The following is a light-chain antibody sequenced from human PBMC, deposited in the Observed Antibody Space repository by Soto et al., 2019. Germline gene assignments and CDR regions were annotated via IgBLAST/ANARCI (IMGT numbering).Light chain of an antibody. Sequence: DIQMTQSPSTLSASVGDRVTITCRASQSISSWLAWYQQKPGKAPKLLIYDASSLESGVPSRFSGSGSGTEFTLTISSPQPDDFATYYCQQYNSYSTFGQGTKLEIK. CDR3: QQYNSYST. J-gene: IGKJ2*01. CDR2: DAS. V-gene: IGKV1-5*01. CDR1: QSISSW.